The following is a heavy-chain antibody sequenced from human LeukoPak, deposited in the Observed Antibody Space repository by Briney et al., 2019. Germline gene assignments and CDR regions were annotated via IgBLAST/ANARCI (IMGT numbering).Heavy chain of an antibody. V-gene: IGHV3-7*01. CDR2: IKPDGSEK. CDR3: ARDYVWGSSESDY. Sequence: GGSLRLSCAASGFTFSSYWMTWFRQTPGKGLEWVGNIKPDGSEKYYVDSVKGRFTISRDNAKNSLFLQMSSLRVEDTAIYYCARDYVWGSSESDYWGQGTLVTVSS. J-gene: IGHJ4*02. CDR1: GFTFSSYW. D-gene: IGHD7-27*01.